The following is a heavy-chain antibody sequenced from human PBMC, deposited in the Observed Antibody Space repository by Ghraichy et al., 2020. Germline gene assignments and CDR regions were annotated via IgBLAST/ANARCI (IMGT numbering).Heavy chain of an antibody. CDR3: AREDGLSSTGYYGMDV. J-gene: IGHJ6*02. Sequence: GGSLRLSCAASGFTFSSYWMSWVRQAPGKGLEWVANIKQDGSEKYYVDSVKGRFTISRDNAKNSLYLQMNSLRAEDTAVYYCAREDGLSSTGYYGMDVWGQGTPVTVSS. V-gene: IGHV3-7*01. CDR2: IKQDGSEK. D-gene: IGHD2-8*02. CDR1: GFTFSSYW.